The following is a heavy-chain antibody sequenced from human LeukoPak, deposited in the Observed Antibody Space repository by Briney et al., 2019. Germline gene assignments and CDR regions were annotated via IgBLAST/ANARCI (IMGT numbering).Heavy chain of an antibody. CDR2: ISYDGSNK. CDR3: ARDDTSAHFFDY. CDR1: GFTFSSYA. D-gene: IGHD3-10*01. J-gene: IGHJ4*02. V-gene: IGHV3-30*04. Sequence: PGGSLRLSCAASGFTFSSYAMHWVRQAPGKGLEWVAVISYDGSNKYYADSVKGRFTISRDNSKNTLYLQMNSLRAEVTAVYYCARDDTSAHFFDYWGQGTLVTVSS.